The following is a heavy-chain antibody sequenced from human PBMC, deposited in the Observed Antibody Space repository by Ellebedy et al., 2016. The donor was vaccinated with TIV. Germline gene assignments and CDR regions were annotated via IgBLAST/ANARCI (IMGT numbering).Heavy chain of an antibody. CDR1: GGSISSGGYS. V-gene: IGHV4-30-2*01. J-gene: IGHJ3*02. D-gene: IGHD3-16*01. CDR3: AREKAGDAAFDI. CDR2: IHHSGNT. Sequence: MPSETLSLTCVVSGGSISSGGYSWSWIRQPPGKGPEWIGYIHHSGNTYYNPSRKSRVTISADRSKNQFSLKLSSVTAADTAVYYCAREKAGDAAFDIWGQGTMVTVSS.